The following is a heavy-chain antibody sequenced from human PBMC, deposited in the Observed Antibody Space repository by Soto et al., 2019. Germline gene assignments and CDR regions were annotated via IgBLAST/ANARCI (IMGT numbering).Heavy chain of an antibody. CDR3: ARAHSGWSPLDY. D-gene: IGHD3-10*01. J-gene: IGHJ4*02. CDR1: GYAFTSYG. V-gene: IGHV1-18*01. CDR2: ISAYNGNT. Sequence: ASVKVSCKASGYAFTSYGISWVRQAPGQGLEWMGWISAYNGNTNYAQKLQGRVTMTTDTSTSTAYMELRSLRSDDTAVYYCARAHSGWSPLDYWGQGTLVTVSS.